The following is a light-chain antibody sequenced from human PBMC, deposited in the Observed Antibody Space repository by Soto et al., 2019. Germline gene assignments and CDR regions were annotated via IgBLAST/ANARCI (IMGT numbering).Light chain of an antibody. Sequence: EIVMTQSPATLSVSPGERATLSCRASQSVSSNLAWYQQKPGQAPRLLIYGASTRATGIPARFSGSGSGTDFTLTISRLEPEDFAVYYCQQYGSSPRTFGQGTKVDI. V-gene: IGKV3-15*01. CDR1: QSVSSN. J-gene: IGKJ1*01. CDR3: QQYGSSPRT. CDR2: GAS.